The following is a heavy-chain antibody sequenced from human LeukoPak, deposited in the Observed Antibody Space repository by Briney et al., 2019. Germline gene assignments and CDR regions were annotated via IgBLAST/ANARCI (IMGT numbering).Heavy chain of an antibody. CDR1: GGTFSSYA. CDR2: IIPIFGTA. J-gene: IGHJ4*02. D-gene: IGHD3-3*02. V-gene: IGHV1-69*05. Sequence: SVKVSCKASGGTFSSYAISWVRQAPGQGLEWMGGIIPIFGTANYAQKFQGRVIMTRDTPTSTVYMELSSLRSEDTAFYYCARFSTYPSYWGQGTLVTVSS. CDR3: ARFSTYPSY.